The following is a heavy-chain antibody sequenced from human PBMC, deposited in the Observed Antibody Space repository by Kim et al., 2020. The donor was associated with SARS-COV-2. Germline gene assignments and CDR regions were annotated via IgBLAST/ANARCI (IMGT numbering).Heavy chain of an antibody. J-gene: IGHJ5*02. Sequence: SPSFQGQVTISADKSTSTAYLQWSSLKPSDTAMYFCARRHGGPRPNWFDLWGQGTLVTVSS. D-gene: IGHD3-16*01. V-gene: IGHV5-51*01. CDR3: ARRHGGPRPNWFDL.